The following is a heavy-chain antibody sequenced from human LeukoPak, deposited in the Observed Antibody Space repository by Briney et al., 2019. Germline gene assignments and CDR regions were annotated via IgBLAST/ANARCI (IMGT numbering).Heavy chain of an antibody. Sequence: ASVKVSCKASGYTFTDYYIHWVRQAPGQGLEWMGWVSPNSRVTNYAQKFQDRVTMTRDTAISTAHMELTRLRSDDTAVYYCARDRGDSSGYSFDYWGQGTLVTVSS. D-gene: IGHD3-22*01. J-gene: IGHJ4*02. V-gene: IGHV1-2*02. CDR1: GYTFTDYY. CDR3: ARDRGDSSGYSFDY. CDR2: VSPNSRVT.